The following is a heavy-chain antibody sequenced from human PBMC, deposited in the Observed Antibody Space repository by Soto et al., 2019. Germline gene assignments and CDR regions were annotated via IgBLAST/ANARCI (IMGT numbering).Heavy chain of an antibody. CDR1: GGSISSSSYY. V-gene: IGHV4-39*01. CDR2: IYYSGST. Sequence: PSETLSLTSTVSGGSISSSSYYWGWISQPPGKGLEWIGSIYYSGSTYYNPSLKSRVTISVDTSKNQFSLKLSSVTAADTAVYYCARHSGQWPPFVIYYYGMDVWGQGTTVTVSS. D-gene: IGHD6-19*01. J-gene: IGHJ6*02. CDR3: ARHSGQWPPFVIYYYGMDV.